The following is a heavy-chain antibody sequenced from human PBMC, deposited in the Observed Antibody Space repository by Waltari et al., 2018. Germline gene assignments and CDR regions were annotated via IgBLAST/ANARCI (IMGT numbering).Heavy chain of an antibody. CDR1: GYTFTSYD. CDR2: MNPNSGNT. J-gene: IGHJ6*03. V-gene: IGHV1-8*01. CDR3: ARGDSSGWTYYYYYYDRDV. Sequence: QVQLVQSGAEVKKPGASVKVSCKASGYTFTSYDINWVRQATGQGLEWMGWMNPNSGNTGEEQKFEGRVTMTRNTSISKEYMEMSSLRYEDTAVYYGARGDSSGWTYYYYYYDRDVWGKGTTVTVSS. D-gene: IGHD6-19*01.